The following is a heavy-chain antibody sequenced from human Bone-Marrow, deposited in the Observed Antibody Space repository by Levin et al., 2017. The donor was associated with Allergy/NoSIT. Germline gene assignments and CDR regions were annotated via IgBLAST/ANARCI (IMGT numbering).Heavy chain of an antibody. J-gene: IGHJ4*02. CDR1: GFTFSSYT. Sequence: PGGSLRLSCVDSGFTFSSYTMNWVRQAPGKGLEWVSSISSSATYRYYADSVKGRFTIARDNAKNSLYLHMNSLRAEDTAVYYCARDPSGVGTTTSPFDYWGPGTLVTVSS. V-gene: IGHV3-21*06. D-gene: IGHD1-26*01. CDR2: ISSSATYR. CDR3: ARDPSGVGTTTSPFDY.